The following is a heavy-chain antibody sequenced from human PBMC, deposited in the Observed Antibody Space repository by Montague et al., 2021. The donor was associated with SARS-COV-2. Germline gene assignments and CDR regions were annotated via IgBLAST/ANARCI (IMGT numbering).Heavy chain of an antibody. Sequence: SLRLSCAASGFTFSSYWMHWVRQAPGKGPVWVSRINSDGSSTSYADSVKGRFTISRDNAKNTLYLQMNSLRAEDTAVYYCARDLDEDASDTWGQGTMVTVSS. V-gene: IGHV3-74*01. CDR2: INSDGSST. CDR1: GFTFSSYW. CDR3: ARDLDEDASDT. J-gene: IGHJ3*02.